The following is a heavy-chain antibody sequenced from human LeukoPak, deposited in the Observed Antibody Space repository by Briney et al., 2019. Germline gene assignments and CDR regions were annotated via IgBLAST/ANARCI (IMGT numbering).Heavy chain of an antibody. CDR3: ARLGCYYDSSGYYYCMSYYYYYMDV. J-gene: IGHJ6*03. D-gene: IGHD3-22*01. V-gene: IGHV4-39*01. CDR2: IYYSGST. CDR1: GGSISSSSYY. Sequence: SETLSLTCTVSGGSISSSSYYWGWIRQPPGKGLEWIGSIYYSGSTYYNPSLKSRVTISVDTSKNQFSLKLSSVTAADTAVYYCARLGCYYDSSGYYYCMSYYYYYMDVWGKGTTVTVSS.